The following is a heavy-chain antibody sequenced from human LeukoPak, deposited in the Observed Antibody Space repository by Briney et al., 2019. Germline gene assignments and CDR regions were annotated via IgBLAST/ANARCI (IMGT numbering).Heavy chain of an antibody. Sequence: ASVKVSCKASGGTFSSYAISWVRQAPGQGLEWMGGIIPIFGTANYAQKFQGRVTITADESTSTAYMELSSLRSEDTAVYYCARDRVTNPYYYYMDVWGKGTTVTVSS. D-gene: IGHD4-11*01. CDR3: ARDRVTNPYYYYMDV. V-gene: IGHV1-69*13. J-gene: IGHJ6*03. CDR2: IIPIFGTA. CDR1: GGTFSSYA.